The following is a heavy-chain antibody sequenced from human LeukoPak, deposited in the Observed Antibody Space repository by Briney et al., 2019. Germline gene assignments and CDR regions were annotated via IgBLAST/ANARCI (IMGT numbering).Heavy chain of an antibody. CDR2: INSDGSST. V-gene: IGHV3-74*01. D-gene: IGHD2-15*01. CDR3: ARGRQVVVVAAHNWFDP. CDR1: GFTFSSYW. J-gene: IGHJ5*02. Sequence: GGSLRLSCAASGFTFSSYWMHWVRQAPGKGPVWVSRINSDGSSTSYADSVKGRFTISRDNAKNTLYLQMNSLRAEDTAVYYCARGRQVVVVAAHNWFDPWGQGTLVTVSS.